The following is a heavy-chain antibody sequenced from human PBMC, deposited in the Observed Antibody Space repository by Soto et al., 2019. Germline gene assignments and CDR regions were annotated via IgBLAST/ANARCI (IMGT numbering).Heavy chain of an antibody. J-gene: IGHJ3*02. V-gene: IGHV3-7*05. CDR3: ARDLGYSSGRGFDAFDI. Sequence: EVQLVESGGGLVQPGGSLRLSCAASGFTFSSYWMSWVRQAPGKGLEWVANIKQDGSEKYYVDSVKGRFTISRDNAKNSLYLQMNSLRAEDTAVYYCARDLGYSSGRGFDAFDIWGQATMVTVSS. D-gene: IGHD6-19*01. CDR1: GFTFSSYW. CDR2: IKQDGSEK.